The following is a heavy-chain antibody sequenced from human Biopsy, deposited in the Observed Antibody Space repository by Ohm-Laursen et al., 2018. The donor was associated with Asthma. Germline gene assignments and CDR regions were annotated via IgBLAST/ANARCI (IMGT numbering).Heavy chain of an antibody. Sequence: SLRLSCTASGSTFSSYGMNWVRQAPGKELEWVAIISHDGTTEYYADSVKGRFTISRDNSRDTVSLQMNSLRADDTAVYYCAKGWYFDSWGQGTQVTVSS. CDR2: ISHDGTTE. CDR3: AKGWYFDS. J-gene: IGHJ4*02. V-gene: IGHV3-30*18. CDR1: GSTFSSYG. D-gene: IGHD6-13*01.